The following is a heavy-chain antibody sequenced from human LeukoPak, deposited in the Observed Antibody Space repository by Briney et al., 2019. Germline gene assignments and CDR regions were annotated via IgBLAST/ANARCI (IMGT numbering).Heavy chain of an antibody. J-gene: IGHJ4*02. V-gene: IGHV3-66*01. CDR3: AGGLGDSSGYYFGSFDY. D-gene: IGHD3-22*01. Sequence: GGSLRLSCAASGFTVSSNYMSWVRQAPGKGLEWVSVIYRGGSTYYADSVKGRFTISRDNSKNTLYLQMNSLRAEDTAVYYCAGGLGDSSGYYFGSFDYWGQGTLVTVSS. CDR2: IYRGGST. CDR1: GFTVSSNY.